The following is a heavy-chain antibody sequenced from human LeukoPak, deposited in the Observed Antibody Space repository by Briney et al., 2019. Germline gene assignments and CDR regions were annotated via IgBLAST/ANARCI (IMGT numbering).Heavy chain of an antibody. CDR2: IYTSGST. V-gene: IGHV4-61*02. CDR3: AGLGHDYSNYYYYYMDV. Sequence: SETLSPTCTVSGGSISSGSYYWSWIRQPAGKGLEWIGRIYTSGSTNYNPSLKSRVTISVDTSKNQFSLKLSSVTAADTAVYYCAGLGHDYSNYYYYYMDVWGKGTTVTVSS. CDR1: GGSISSGSYY. J-gene: IGHJ6*03. D-gene: IGHD4-11*01.